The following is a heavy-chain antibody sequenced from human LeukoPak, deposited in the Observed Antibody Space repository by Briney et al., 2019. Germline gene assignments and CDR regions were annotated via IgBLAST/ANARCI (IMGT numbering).Heavy chain of an antibody. CDR2: FYSSRST. CDR3: ARGPFSGSYYIDN. CDR1: GDSITSGSYY. V-gene: IGHV4-61*02. D-gene: IGHD1-26*01. J-gene: IGHJ4*02. Sequence: TLSLTCIVSGDSITSGSYYWSWIRQPAGKGLEWIGRFYSSRSTNYNPSLKSRVTMSLDTSKNQFSLKLNSVTAADTAVYYCARGPFSGSYYIDNWGQGTLVTVSS.